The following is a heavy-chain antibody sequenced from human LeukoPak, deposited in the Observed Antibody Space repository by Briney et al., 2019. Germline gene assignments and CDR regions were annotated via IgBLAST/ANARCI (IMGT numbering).Heavy chain of an antibody. J-gene: IGHJ4*02. CDR3: ARDLSERYSTDY. CDR2: ISYDGITK. D-gene: IGHD1-26*01. Sequence: PGGSLRLSCAVSGFTFNNYAIHWVRQAPGKGLEWVAFISYDGITKYYADSVKGRFTISRDNSQNTLDLQMNSLRAEDTAVYYCARDLSERYSTDYWGQGTLVTVSS. CDR1: GFTFNNYA. V-gene: IGHV3-30-3*01.